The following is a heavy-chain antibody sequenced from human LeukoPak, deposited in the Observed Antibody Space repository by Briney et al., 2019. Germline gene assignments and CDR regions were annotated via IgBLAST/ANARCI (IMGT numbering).Heavy chain of an antibody. Sequence: PSETLSLTCTVSGGSISSYYWSWIRQPPGKGLEWIGYIYYSGSTNYNPSLKSRVTISVDTSKNQFSLKLSSVTAADTAVYYCARHVSKWLSTWEFDYWGQGTLVTVSS. D-gene: IGHD3-22*01. CDR2: IYYSGST. CDR3: ARHVSKWLSTWEFDY. V-gene: IGHV4-59*01. J-gene: IGHJ4*02. CDR1: GGSISSYY.